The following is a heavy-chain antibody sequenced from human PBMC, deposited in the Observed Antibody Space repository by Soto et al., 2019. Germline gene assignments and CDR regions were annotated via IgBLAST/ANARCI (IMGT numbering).Heavy chain of an antibody. D-gene: IGHD3-10*01. V-gene: IGHV2-5*01. CDR1: GFSLTTSGEA. CDR2: IYWNGIE. Sequence: QITLRESGPALVKPTQTLTLTCTFSGFSLTTSGEAVGWIRQPPGKALEWLALIYWNGIERSSPSLKSRLSITKDTSKNHVGLTMANMDPVDTATYYCARGDPLDFHYWGQGTLVTVSP. J-gene: IGHJ4*02. CDR3: ARGDPLDFHY.